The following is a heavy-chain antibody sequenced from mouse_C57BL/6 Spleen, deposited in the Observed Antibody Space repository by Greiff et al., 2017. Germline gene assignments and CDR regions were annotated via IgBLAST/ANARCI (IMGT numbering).Heavy chain of an antibody. J-gene: IGHJ4*01. V-gene: IGHV1-64*01. D-gene: IGHD2-3*01. CDR3: ARPIYDGYPLYWAMDY. CDR2: IHPNSGST. CDR1: GYTFTSYW. Sequence: QVQLQQPGAELVKPGASVKLSCKASGYTFTSYWMHWVKQRPGQGLEWIGMIHPNSGSTNYNEKFKSKATLTVDKSSSTAYMQLSSLTSEDSAVYYCARPIYDGYPLYWAMDYWGQGTSVTVSS.